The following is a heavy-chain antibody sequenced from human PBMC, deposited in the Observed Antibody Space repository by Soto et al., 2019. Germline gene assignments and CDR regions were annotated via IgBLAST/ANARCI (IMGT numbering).Heavy chain of an antibody. J-gene: IGHJ6*02. CDR1: AGTFTNSI. CDR3: AREHWSPWRSFEHYNGMDV. CDR2: LMPVSGAA. Sequence: QVHLVQSGPEVTKPGSSVKVSCRASAGTFTNSIISWVRQARGQGLERLGALMPVSGAAIYAQTLQGRITIKAAESTSTVYMELSSLRSDDTAVYYSAREHWSPWRSFEHYNGMDVWGQGTPVTVAS. V-gene: IGHV1-69*01.